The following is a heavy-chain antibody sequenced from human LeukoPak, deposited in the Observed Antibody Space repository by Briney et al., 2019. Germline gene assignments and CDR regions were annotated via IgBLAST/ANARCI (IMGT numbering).Heavy chain of an antibody. Sequence: GRSLRLSSAASGFTFSSYGMPWVRQAPGKGLEWVAVISYDGSNKYYADSVKGRFTISRDNSKNTLYLQMNSLRAEDTAVYYCAKNHGIAAAGTGWFDPWGQGTLVTVSS. CDR2: ISYDGSNK. J-gene: IGHJ5*02. CDR3: AKNHGIAAAGTGWFDP. V-gene: IGHV3-30*18. CDR1: GFTFSSYG. D-gene: IGHD6-13*01.